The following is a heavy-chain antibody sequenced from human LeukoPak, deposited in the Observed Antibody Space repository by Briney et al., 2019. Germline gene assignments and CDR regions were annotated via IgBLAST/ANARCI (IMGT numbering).Heavy chain of an antibody. Sequence: PGGSLRLSCAASGFTVSSNYMSRVRQAPGKGLEWVSVIDSGGSTYYADSVKGRFTISRDNSKNMLYLQINSLRAEDTAVYYCTRGREGSFDYWGQGTLVTVSS. V-gene: IGHV3-53*01. CDR3: TRGREGSFDY. J-gene: IGHJ4*02. CDR2: IDSGGST. D-gene: IGHD3-10*01. CDR1: GFTVSSNY.